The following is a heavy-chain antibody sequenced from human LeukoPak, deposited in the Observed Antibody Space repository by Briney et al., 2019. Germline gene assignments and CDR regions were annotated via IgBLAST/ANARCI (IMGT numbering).Heavy chain of an antibody. CDR1: GFTFDDYG. J-gene: IGHJ6*04. D-gene: IGHD2-2*01. V-gene: IGHV3-20*01. Sequence: GGSLRLSCAASGFTFDDYGMSWVRQAPGKGLEWVSGLNWNGGSTGYADSVKGRFTISRDNAKNSLYLQMNSLRAEDTALYHCASSCSSTSCYGRDVWGKGTTVTVSS. CDR2: LNWNGGST. CDR3: ASSCSSTSCYGRDV.